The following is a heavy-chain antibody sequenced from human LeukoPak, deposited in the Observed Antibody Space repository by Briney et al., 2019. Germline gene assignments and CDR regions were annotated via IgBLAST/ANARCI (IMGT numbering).Heavy chain of an antibody. CDR3: ARDLLDYYDSSGSIQLAY. J-gene: IGHJ4*02. CDR2: INPSGGST. V-gene: IGHV1-46*01. CDR1: GYTFIGYY. Sequence: ASVKVSCKASGYTFIGYYMHWVRQAPGQGLEWMGWINPSGGSTSYAQKFQGRVTMTRDTSTSTVYMELSSLRSEDTAVYYCARDLLDYYDSSGSIQLAYWGQGTLVTVSS. D-gene: IGHD3-22*01.